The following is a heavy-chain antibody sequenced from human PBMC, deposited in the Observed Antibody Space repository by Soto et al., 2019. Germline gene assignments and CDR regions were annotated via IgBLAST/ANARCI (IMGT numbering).Heavy chain of an antibody. Sequence: SCAASVFSFSNYEMNWVRQAPGKGLEWVAYISSGGDTIHYADSVRGRFTVSRDNARNSLSLQMNTLRVEDTALYYCARDRAAGGYWRQGTLVTVSS. D-gene: IGHD6-13*01. CDR2: ISSGGDTI. V-gene: IGHV3-48*03. CDR3: ARDRAAGGY. CDR1: VFSFSNYE. J-gene: IGHJ1*01.